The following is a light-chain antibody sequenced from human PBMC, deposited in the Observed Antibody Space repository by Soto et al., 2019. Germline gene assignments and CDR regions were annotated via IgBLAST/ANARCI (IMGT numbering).Light chain of an antibody. CDR2: DND. J-gene: IGLJ2*01. CDR3: ETWDSSLSGDVV. V-gene: IGLV1-51*01. CDR1: SSNIGNNF. Sequence: QSVLTQPPSVSAAPGQRVTISCFGSSSNIGNNFVSWYQHLPGTAPKLLIYDNDQRPSGIPDRFSGSKSGTSATLGIAGLQTGDEADYYCETWDSSLSGDVVFGGGTKVTVL.